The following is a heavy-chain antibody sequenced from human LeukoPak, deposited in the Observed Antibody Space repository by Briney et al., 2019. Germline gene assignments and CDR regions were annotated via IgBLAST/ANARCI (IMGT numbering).Heavy chain of an antibody. CDR3: AKITGRAARPNRYYFDY. CDR2: IKQDGGEK. CDR1: GFTFSSYW. Sequence: GGSLRLSCAASGFTFSSYWMSWVRQAPGKGLEWVANIKQDGGEKYYVDSVKGRFTISRDNAKNSLYLQMNSLRAEDTAVYYCAKITGRAARPNRYYFDYWGQGTLVTVSS. J-gene: IGHJ4*02. D-gene: IGHD6-13*01. V-gene: IGHV3-7*03.